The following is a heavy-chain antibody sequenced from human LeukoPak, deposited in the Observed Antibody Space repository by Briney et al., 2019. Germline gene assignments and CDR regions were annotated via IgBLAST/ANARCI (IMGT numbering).Heavy chain of an antibody. V-gene: IGHV3-23*01. Sequence: PGGSLRLSCAASGVTFSSHGMSWVRQAPGKGLEWVSSITDSGSGTCYADSVKGRFTMSRDNSKNSLDLQMNSLRAEDTAVYYCAKNLLGSESFSWYFDLWGRGTLVTVSS. CDR2: ITDSGSGT. CDR3: AKNLLGSESFSWYFDL. J-gene: IGHJ2*01. CDR1: GVTFSSHG. D-gene: IGHD1-26*01.